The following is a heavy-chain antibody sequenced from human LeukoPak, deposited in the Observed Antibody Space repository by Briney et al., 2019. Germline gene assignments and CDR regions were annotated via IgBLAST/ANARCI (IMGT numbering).Heavy chain of an antibody. V-gene: IGHV3-9*01. Sequence: PGGSLRLSCAASGFTFDDYAMHWVRQAPGKGLEWVSGISWNSGSIGYADSVKGRFTISRDNAKNSLYLQMNSLRAEDTALYYCAKELYDSSGLPHWGQGTLVTVSS. CDR1: GFTFDDYA. D-gene: IGHD3-22*01. CDR2: ISWNSGSI. CDR3: AKELYDSSGLPH. J-gene: IGHJ4*02.